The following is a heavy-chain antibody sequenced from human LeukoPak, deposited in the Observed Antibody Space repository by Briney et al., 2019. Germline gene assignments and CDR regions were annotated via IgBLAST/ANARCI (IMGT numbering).Heavy chain of an antibody. Sequence: PGGSLRLSCAASGFTFDDYAMPWVRQAPGKGLEWVSGISWNSGSIGYADSVKGRFTISRDNAKNSLYLQMNSLRAEDTALYYCAKAAELGHYYYGMDVWGQGTTVTVSS. V-gene: IGHV3-9*01. CDR2: ISWNSGSI. CDR1: GFTFDDYA. CDR3: AKAAELGHYYYGMDV. J-gene: IGHJ6*02. D-gene: IGHD6-6*01.